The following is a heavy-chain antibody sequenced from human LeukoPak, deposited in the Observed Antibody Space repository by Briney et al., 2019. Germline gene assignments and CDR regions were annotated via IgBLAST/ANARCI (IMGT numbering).Heavy chain of an antibody. CDR1: GFTVSSNY. J-gene: IGHJ4*02. CDR3: ARDRGYYDSSGYRPGRALDY. D-gene: IGHD3-22*01. V-gene: IGHV3-66*01. Sequence: GGSLRLSCAASGFTVSSNYMSWVRQAPGKGLEWVSVIYSGGSTYYADSVKGRFTISRDNSKNTLYLQMNSLRAEDTAVYYCARDRGYYDSSGYRPGRALDYWGQGTLVTVSS. CDR2: IYSGGST.